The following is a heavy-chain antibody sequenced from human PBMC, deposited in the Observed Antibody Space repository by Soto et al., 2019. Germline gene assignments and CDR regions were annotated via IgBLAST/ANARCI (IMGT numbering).Heavy chain of an antibody. J-gene: IGHJ3*02. CDR2: IIPMLAIT. CDR1: GGTFNVYT. CDR3: ALGSWSGETFDI. D-gene: IGHD6-13*01. Sequence: QVQLVQSGAEVKKPGSSVKVSCKASGGTFNVYTIIWVRQAPGQGLEWMGRIIPMLAITNYAQRFQGRVTLTAETSTTTAYMELSSLTYEDTAVYYCALGSWSGETFDIWGQGTLVTVSS. V-gene: IGHV1-69*02.